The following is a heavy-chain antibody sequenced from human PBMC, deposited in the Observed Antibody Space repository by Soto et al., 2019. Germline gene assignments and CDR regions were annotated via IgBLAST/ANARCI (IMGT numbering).Heavy chain of an antibody. CDR3: TIFSFIAAAGTRVGDYYYYGRDV. CDR1: GYTFTSYY. V-gene: IGHV1-46*03. J-gene: IGHJ6*02. D-gene: IGHD6-13*01. Sequence: ASVKVSCKASGYTFTSYYMHWVRQAPGQGLEWMGIINPSGGSTSYAQKLQGRVTMTRDTSTSTVYMELSSLRSEDTAVYYCTIFSFIAAAGTRVGDYYYYGRDVWGQGTTVTFSS. CDR2: INPSGGST.